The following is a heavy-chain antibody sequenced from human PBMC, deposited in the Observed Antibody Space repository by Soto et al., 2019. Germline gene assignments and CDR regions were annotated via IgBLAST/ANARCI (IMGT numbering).Heavy chain of an antibody. CDR3: TRRSEYDSGGYYYAFDY. Sequence: EVQLVESGGGLVQPGGSLKLSCAASGFTFSGSAIHWVRQSSGKGLEWLGRIRSKASSYATVYAESVKGRFTISRDDSKNTAYLQMTSLNTEDTAVYYCTRRSEYDSGGYYYAFDYWGPGTLVTVSS. V-gene: IGHV3-73*02. J-gene: IGHJ4*02. CDR2: IRSKASSYAT. CDR1: GFTFSGSA. D-gene: IGHD3-22*01.